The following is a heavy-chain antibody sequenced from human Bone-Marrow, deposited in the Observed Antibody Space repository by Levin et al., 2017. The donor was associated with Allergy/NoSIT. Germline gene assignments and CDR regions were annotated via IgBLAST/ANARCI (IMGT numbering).Heavy chain of an antibody. CDR1: GGSFSGYY. D-gene: IGHD6-13*01. Sequence: SETLSLTCAVYGGSFSGYYWSWIRQPPGKGLEWIGEINHSGSTNYNPSLKSRVTISVDTSKNQFSLKLSSVTAADTAVYYCARGGGPSEQLVRGDWFDPWGQGTLVTVSS. V-gene: IGHV4-34*01. CDR3: ARGGGPSEQLVRGDWFDP. J-gene: IGHJ5*02. CDR2: INHSGST.